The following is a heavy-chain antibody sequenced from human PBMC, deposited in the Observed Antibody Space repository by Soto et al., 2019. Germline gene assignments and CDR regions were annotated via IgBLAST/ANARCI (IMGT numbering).Heavy chain of an antibody. CDR3: AKDTTQFGKRVFFDY. CDR2: ISGSGGST. Sequence: AISGSGGSTYYADSVKGRFTISRDNSKNTLYLQMNSLRAEDTAVYYCAKDTTQFGKRVFFDYWGQGTLVTVSS. D-gene: IGHD3-10*01. V-gene: IGHV3-23*01. J-gene: IGHJ4*02.